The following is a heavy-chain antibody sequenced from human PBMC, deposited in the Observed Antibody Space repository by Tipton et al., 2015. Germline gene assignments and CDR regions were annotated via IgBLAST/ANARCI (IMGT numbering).Heavy chain of an antibody. D-gene: IGHD6-19*01. CDR3: ATKLYASAWDY. J-gene: IGHJ4*02. CDR1: GFTFSSYD. Sequence: SLRLSCAASGFTFSSYDMNWVRQDPEKGLEWVSYISSSSSTIYYADSVKGRFTISRDNANNSLHLQMHSLRDEDTAVYYCATKLYASAWDYWGQGTLVTVSS. CDR2: ISSSSSTI. V-gene: IGHV3-48*02.